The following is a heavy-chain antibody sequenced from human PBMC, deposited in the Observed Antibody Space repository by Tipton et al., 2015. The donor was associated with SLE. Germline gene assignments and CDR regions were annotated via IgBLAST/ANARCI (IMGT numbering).Heavy chain of an antibody. V-gene: IGHV1-8*02. CDR2: MNPNSGNT. CDR1: GYTFTSYD. D-gene: IGHD3-22*01. J-gene: IGHJ5*02. CDR3: ARGVYYYDSSGWFDP. Sequence: QSGPEVKKPGASVKVSCKASGYTFTSYDINWVRQATGQGFEWMGWMNPNSGNTGYAQKFQGRVTMTRNTSVSTAYMELSSLRSEDTAVYYCARGVYYYDSSGWFDPWGQGTLVTVSS.